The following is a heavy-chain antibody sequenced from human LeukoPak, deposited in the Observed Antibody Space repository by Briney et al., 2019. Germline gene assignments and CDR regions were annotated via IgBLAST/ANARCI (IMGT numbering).Heavy chain of an antibody. CDR3: ASDLYSSGWYPIPFDY. CDR1: GYTFTGYY. D-gene: IGHD6-19*01. V-gene: IGHV1-2*02. Sequence: ASVKVSCKASGYTFTGYYMHWVRQAPGQGLEWMGWINPNSGGTNYVQKFQGRVTMTRDTSISTAYMELSRLRSDDTAVYYRASDLYSSGWYPIPFDYWGQGTLVTVSS. CDR2: INPNSGGT. J-gene: IGHJ4*02.